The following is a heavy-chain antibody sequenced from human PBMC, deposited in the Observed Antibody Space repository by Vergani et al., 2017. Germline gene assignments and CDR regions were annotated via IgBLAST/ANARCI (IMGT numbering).Heavy chain of an antibody. CDR1: GFTFSSYW. J-gene: IGHJ6*02. CDR2: IKQDGSEK. V-gene: IGHV3-7*01. D-gene: IGHD3-9*01. CDR3: ASDAAPSYYDILTGYYKGYYNYGMDV. Sequence: EVQLVESGGGLVQPGGSLRLSCAASGFTFSSYWMSWVRQAPGKGLEWVANIKQDGSEKYYVDSVKGRFTISRDNAKNSLYLQMNSLRAEDTAVYYCASDAAPSYYDILTGYYKGYYNYGMDVWGQGTTVTVSS.